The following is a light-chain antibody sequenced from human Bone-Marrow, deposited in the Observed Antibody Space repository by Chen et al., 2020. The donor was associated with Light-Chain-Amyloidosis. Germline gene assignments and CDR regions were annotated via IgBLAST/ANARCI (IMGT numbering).Light chain of an antibody. CDR1: DLPTKY. J-gene: IGLJ2*01. V-gene: IGLV3-25*03. CDR2: TDT. CDR3: QSADSSGTYEVI. Sequence: SYELTQPPSLPVSPGQTARITCTGDDLPTKYAYWYQQKPGKAPVLVIHTDTERPSGISERFSGSSSETTATLTISGVQAEDEADYHCQSADSSGTYEVIFGGGTKLTVL.